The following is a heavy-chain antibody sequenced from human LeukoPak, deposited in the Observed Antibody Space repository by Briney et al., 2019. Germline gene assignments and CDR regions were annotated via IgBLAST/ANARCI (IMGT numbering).Heavy chain of an antibody. CDR3: ARSTVGTSCCTAVDY. CDR2: ISAGGDRT. CDR1: GFTFSTYA. J-gene: IGHJ4*02. D-gene: IGHD1-26*01. Sequence: PGGSLRLSCAASGFTFSTYAMTWVRQAPGKGLEWVSGISAGGDRTYYADSVKGRFTISRDNSKNTLYLQMNSLRAVDTAEYYCARSTVGTSCCTAVDYWGQGTLVTVSS. V-gene: IGHV3-23*01.